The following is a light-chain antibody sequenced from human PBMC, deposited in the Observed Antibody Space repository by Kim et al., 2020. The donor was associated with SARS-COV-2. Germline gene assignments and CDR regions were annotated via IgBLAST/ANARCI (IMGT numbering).Light chain of an antibody. V-gene: IGKV1-17*02. CDR2: DAS. J-gene: IGKJ5*01. CDR3: LQHHSFPVT. CDR1: QDVRIY. Sequence: DIQMTQSPSSLSASLGDRVTITCRASQDVRIYLGWYQQKPGKAPKRLIYDASSLQSEVPSRFSGSGSGTQFTLTINNLQPEDFATYYCLQHHSFPVTFGQGTRLEIK.